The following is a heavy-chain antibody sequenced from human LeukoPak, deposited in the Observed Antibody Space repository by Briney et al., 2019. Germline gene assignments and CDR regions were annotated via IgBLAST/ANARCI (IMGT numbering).Heavy chain of an antibody. Sequence: PGGSLRLSCAASGLNFNNYWMSWLRQAPGKGLEWVANIKDDGSEEYYVDSVKGRFTISRDNAQNSLYLQMNNLRAEDTAVYYCARSYGHSIDYWGQGTLVTVSS. CDR1: GLNFNNYW. J-gene: IGHJ4*02. D-gene: IGHD3-10*01. CDR2: IKDDGSEE. CDR3: ARSYGHSIDY. V-gene: IGHV3-7*01.